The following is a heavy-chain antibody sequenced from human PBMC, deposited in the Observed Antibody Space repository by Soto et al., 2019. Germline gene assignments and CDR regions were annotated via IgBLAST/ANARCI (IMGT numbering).Heavy chain of an antibody. V-gene: IGHV3-23*01. CDR2: ISGSGDST. D-gene: IGHD2-8*01. Sequence: PGGSLRLSCAASGFTFSDYALSWVRQAPGKGLEWLSAISGSGDSTYYADSVKGRFTISGDNSKNTLYLQMNSLRAEDTAVYFCAKDHCTNGVCHFDYWGQGTPVTVSS. J-gene: IGHJ4*02. CDR1: GFTFSDYA. CDR3: AKDHCTNGVCHFDY.